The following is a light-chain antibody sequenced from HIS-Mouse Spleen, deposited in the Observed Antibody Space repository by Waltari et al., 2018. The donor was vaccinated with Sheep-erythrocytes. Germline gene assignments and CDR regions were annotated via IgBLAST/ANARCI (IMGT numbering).Light chain of an antibody. J-gene: IGLJ2*01. V-gene: IGLV3-21*03. CDR2: DDS. CDR3: QVWDSSSDHVV. CDR1: NIGSKR. Sequence: SYVLTQPPSVSVAPGKTARITCGGNNIGSKRVHLYQQKPGQAPVLVVYDDSDRPSGIHGRFSGANCCNRATLTISRDEAGDEADYYCQVWDSSSDHVVFGGGTKLTVL.